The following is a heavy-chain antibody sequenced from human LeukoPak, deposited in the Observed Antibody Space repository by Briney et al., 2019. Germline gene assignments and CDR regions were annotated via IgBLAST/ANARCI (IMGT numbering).Heavy chain of an antibody. V-gene: IGHV3-64D*06. CDR1: GFSFSTYA. CDR3: VKGPGPTVNYYFDF. CDR2: ISTNGGTT. D-gene: IGHD4-17*01. Sequence: PGGSLRLSCSASGFSFSTYAMHWVRQAPGKGLEHVSAISTNGGTTYYAESSRGSFAISRDNSKNTLYLQMSSLRADDTAVYYCVKGPGPTVNYYFDFWGQGTLVTVSS. J-gene: IGHJ4*02.